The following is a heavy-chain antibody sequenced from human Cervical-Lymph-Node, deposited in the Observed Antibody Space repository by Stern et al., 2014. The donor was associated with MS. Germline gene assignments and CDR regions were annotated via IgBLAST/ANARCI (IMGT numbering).Heavy chain of an antibody. V-gene: IGHV1-46*01. CDR1: GYTFTTYY. CDR2: INTSDGDT. D-gene: IGHD1-1*01. CDR3: ARQRTTGHMDFDY. J-gene: IGHJ4*02. Sequence: QVQLVQSGAEVKKPGASVNISCVSSGYTFTTYYVHWVRQAPGQGLEWMGIINTSDGDTSHTRKFQDRVTVTRDTSASTVYLKLSSLKSEDTAVYYCARQRTTGHMDFDYWGQGTLVTGSS.